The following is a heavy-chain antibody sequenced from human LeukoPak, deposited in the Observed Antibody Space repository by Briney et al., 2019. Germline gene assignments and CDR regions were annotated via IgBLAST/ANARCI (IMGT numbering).Heavy chain of an antibody. CDR2: IYYSGST. CDR3: ARGGVASSSWYNWFDP. Sequence: PSETLSLTCTVSGGSISSSSYYWGWIRQPPGKGLEWIGYIYYSGSTNYNPSLKSRVTISVDTSKNQFSLKLSSVTAADTAVYYCARGGVASSSWYNWFDPWGQGTLVTVSS. D-gene: IGHD6-13*01. V-gene: IGHV4-61*05. J-gene: IGHJ5*02. CDR1: GGSISSSSYY.